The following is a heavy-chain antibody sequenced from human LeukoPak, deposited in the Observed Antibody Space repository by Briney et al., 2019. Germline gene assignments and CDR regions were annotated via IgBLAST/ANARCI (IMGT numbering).Heavy chain of an antibody. D-gene: IGHD2-15*01. J-gene: IGHJ6*03. CDR2: IIPIFGTA. CDR3: ARHPASYYYYYMDV. CDR1: GYTFTSYA. V-gene: IGHV1-69*13. Sequence: ASVKVSCKASGYTFTSYAISWVRQAPGQGLEWMGGIIPIFGTANYAQKFQGRVTITADESTSTAYMELSSLRSEDTAVYYCARHPASYYYYYMDVWGKGTTVTVSS.